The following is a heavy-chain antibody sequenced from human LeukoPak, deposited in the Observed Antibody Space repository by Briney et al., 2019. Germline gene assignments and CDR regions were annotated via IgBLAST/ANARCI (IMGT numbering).Heavy chain of an antibody. CDR3: ARSVWDCGSSSCYNPLHY. CDR1: GFTFSRYW. J-gene: IGHJ4*02. Sequence: PGGSLRLSCAASGFTFSRYWMNWVRQAPGKGLEWVANIKQDESEKNYVDSVKGRFTISRDNAKNSLYLQMNSLRSEDTAVYYCARSVWDCGSSSCYNPLHYWGQGTLVTVSS. V-gene: IGHV3-7*03. CDR2: IKQDESEK. D-gene: IGHD2-2*02.